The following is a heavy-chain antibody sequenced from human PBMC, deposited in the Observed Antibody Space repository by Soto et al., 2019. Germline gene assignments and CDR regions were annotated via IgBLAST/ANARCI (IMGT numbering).Heavy chain of an antibody. V-gene: IGHV4-59*01. J-gene: IGHJ3*02. CDR3: ARVVRDWGDAFDI. CDR2: IYYSGST. CDR1: GGSISSYY. Sequence: SETLSLTCTVSGGSISSYYWSWIRQPTGKGLEWIGYIYYSGSTNYNPSLKSRVTISVDTSKNQFSLKLSSVTAADTAAYYCARVVRDWGDAFDIWGQGTMVTVSS. D-gene: IGHD7-27*01.